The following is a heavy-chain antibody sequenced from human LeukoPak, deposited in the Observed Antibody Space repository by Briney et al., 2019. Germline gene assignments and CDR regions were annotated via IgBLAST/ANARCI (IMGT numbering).Heavy chain of an antibody. CDR3: AKDAAMVTRGLFDY. V-gene: IGHV3-9*01. J-gene: IGHJ4*02. D-gene: IGHD5-18*01. Sequence: GGSLRLSCAASGFTFDDYAMHWVRQAPGKGLEWVSGISWNSGSIGYADSVKGRFTISRDNSKNTLYLQMNSLRAEDTAVYYCAKDAAMVTRGLFDYWGQGTLVTVSS. CDR2: ISWNSGSI. CDR1: GFTFDDYA.